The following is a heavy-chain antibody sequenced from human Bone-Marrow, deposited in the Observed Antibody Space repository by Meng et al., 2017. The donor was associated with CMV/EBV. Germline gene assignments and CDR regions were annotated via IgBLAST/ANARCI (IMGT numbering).Heavy chain of an antibody. V-gene: IGHV3-48*04. D-gene: IGHD2-2*01. CDR2: ISSSSSTI. CDR3: ARDLYCSSTSCYSDAFDI. CDR1: GFTFSSYS. J-gene: IGHJ3*02. Sequence: GGSLRLSCAASGFTFSSYSMNWVRQAPGKGLEWVSYISSSSSTIYYADSVKGRFTISRDNAKNSLYLQMNSLRAEDTAVYYCARDLYCSSTSCYSDAFDIWGQGTMVTVS.